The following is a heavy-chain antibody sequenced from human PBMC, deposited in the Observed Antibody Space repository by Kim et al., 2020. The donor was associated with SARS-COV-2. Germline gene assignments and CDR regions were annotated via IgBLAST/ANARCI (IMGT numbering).Heavy chain of an antibody. CDR1: GGSFSGYY. V-gene: IGHV4-34*01. CDR2: INHSGST. Sequence: SETLSLTCAVYGGSFSGYYWSWIRQPPGKGLEWIGEINHSGSTNYNPSLKSRVTISVDTSKNQFSLKLSSVTAADTAVYYCARRRTHIVVVTASGNFDP. D-gene: IGHD2-21*02. CDR3: ARRRTHIVVVTASGNFDP. J-gene: IGHJ5*02.